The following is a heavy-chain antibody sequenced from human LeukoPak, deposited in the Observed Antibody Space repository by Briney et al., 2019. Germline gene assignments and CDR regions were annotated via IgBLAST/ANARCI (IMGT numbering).Heavy chain of an antibody. Sequence: GASVKVSCKASGYTFTSYDINWVRQATGQGLEWMGWMNPNSGNTGYAQKFQGRVTITRNTSISTAYMELSSLRSEDTAVYYCARVLWGSYTIGPGGFDYWGQGTLVTVSS. CDR2: MNPNSGNT. D-gene: IGHD1-26*01. V-gene: IGHV1-8*03. CDR3: ARVLWGSYTIGPGGFDY. J-gene: IGHJ4*02. CDR1: GYTFTSYD.